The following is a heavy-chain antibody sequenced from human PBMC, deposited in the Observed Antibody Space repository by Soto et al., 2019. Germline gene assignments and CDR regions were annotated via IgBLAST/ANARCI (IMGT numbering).Heavy chain of an antibody. Sequence: GESLKISCKGSGYSFSNYWIAWVRQMPGKGLEYMGIIYPSDSQTRYSPSFQGQVTISADKSISTAYLQWRSLKASDTAIYYCARHGFYGDYSTNYFDPCGKGTLVTVCS. J-gene: IGHJ5*02. V-gene: IGHV5-51*01. CDR1: GYSFSNYW. CDR2: IYPSDSQT. CDR3: ARHGFYGDYSTNYFDP. D-gene: IGHD4-17*01.